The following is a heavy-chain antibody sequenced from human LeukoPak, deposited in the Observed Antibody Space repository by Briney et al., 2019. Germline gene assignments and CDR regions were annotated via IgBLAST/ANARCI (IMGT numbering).Heavy chain of an antibody. CDR3: ARRSYDFWSGYYTADWFDP. Sequence: SETLSLTCTVSGGSISSYYWSWIRQPPGKGLERIGYIYYSGSTNYNPSLKSRVTISVDTSKNQFSLKLSSVTAADTAVYYCARRSYDFWSGYYTADWFDPWGQGTLVTVSS. D-gene: IGHD3-3*01. V-gene: IGHV4-59*08. CDR2: IYYSGST. J-gene: IGHJ5*02. CDR1: GGSISSYY.